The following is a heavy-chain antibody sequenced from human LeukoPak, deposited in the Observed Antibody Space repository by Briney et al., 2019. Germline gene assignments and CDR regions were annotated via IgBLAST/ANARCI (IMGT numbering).Heavy chain of an antibody. V-gene: IGHV3-43*02. CDR3: AKARWEPNFDY. J-gene: IGHJ4*02. CDR2: INENGDIA. CDR1: GFTIHDYN. D-gene: IGHD1-26*01. Sequence: ARGSLKLSCATSGFTIHDYNMHWVRQGPGKSLEWVSLINENGDIAYYGDSVRGRFTVSRDNAKNSLYLQMNSLTTEDTALYYCAKARWEPNFDYWGQGTLVTVSS.